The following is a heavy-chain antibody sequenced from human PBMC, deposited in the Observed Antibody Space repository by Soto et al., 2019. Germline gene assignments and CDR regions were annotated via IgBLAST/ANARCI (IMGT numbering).Heavy chain of an antibody. Sequence: PGESLNLSCKPSGYRLTHDSDGWVGQMGGKGLEWMGIIYPGDSDTRYSPSFQGQVTISADKSISTAYLQWSSLKASDTAMYYWARHGKAKYGYNWLDPWGQGTLVTVSS. D-gene: IGHD4-17*01. CDR1: GYRLTHDS. CDR2: IYPGDSDT. CDR3: ARHGKAKYGYNWLDP. V-gene: IGHV5-51*01. J-gene: IGHJ5*02.